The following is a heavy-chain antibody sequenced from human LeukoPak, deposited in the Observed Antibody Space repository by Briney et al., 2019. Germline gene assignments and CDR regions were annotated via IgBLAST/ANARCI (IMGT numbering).Heavy chain of an antibody. CDR1: GGSISNDY. J-gene: IGHJ6*03. V-gene: IGHV4-4*07. D-gene: IGHD5-24*01. CDR3: ARRPTRRWLQLSYYYMDV. Sequence: SEALSLTCTVSGGSISNDYWSWIRQPAGKGLEWIGRIYTSGSTNYNPSLKSRVTMSVDTSKNQFSLKLSSVTAADTAVYYCARRPTRRWLQLSYYYMDVWGKGTTVTISS. CDR2: IYTSGST.